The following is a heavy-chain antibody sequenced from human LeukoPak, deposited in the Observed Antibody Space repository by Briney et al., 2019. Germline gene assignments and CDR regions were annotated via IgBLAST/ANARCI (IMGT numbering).Heavy chain of an antibody. V-gene: IGHV4-39*01. CDR2: IYYSGST. D-gene: IGHD3-10*01. CDR3: ARLLGVIRGFRYMDV. J-gene: IGHJ6*03. Sequence: SETLSLTCTVSGGSISSSSYYWGWIRQPPGKGLEWIGSIYYSGSTYYNPSLKSRVTISVDTSKNQFSLKLSSVTAADTAVYYCARLLGVIRGFRYMDVWGKGTAVTISS. CDR1: GGSISSSSYY.